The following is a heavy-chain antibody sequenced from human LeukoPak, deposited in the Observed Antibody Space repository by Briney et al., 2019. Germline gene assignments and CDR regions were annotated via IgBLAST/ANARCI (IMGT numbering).Heavy chain of an antibody. CDR1: GGPISNYY. D-gene: IGHD3-10*01. Sequence: PSETLSLTCSVSGGPISNYYWSWIRQPPGEGLEWIGYIHYSGITKYNPSVKSRVTISLDTSKNQFSLKLSSVTAADTAVYYCASSGNYYFTLDYWGQGTLVTVSS. V-gene: IGHV4-59*08. J-gene: IGHJ4*02. CDR3: ASSGNYYFTLDY. CDR2: IHYSGIT.